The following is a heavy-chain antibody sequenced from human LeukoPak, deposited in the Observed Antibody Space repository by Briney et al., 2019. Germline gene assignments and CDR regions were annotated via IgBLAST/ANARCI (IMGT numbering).Heavy chain of an antibody. Sequence: GGSLRLSCAASGSTFSSYAMHWVRQAPGKGLEWVSAISGNGGSTYYADSVKGRFTISRDNSKNTLYLQMNSLRAEDTAVYYCAYGGIAVATRSYYFDYWGQGTLVTVSS. CDR3: AYGGIAVATRSYYFDY. V-gene: IGHV3-23*01. CDR1: GSTFSSYA. J-gene: IGHJ4*02. CDR2: ISGNGGST. D-gene: IGHD6-19*01.